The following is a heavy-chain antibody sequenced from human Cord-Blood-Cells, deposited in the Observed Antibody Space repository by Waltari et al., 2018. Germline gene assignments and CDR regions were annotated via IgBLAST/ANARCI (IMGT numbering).Heavy chain of an antibody. CDR3: ARGGSGSYWYFDL. CDR1: GFTFSSYG. CDR2: IWYDGSKK. Sequence: QVQLVESGGGVVQPGRSLSLSCAASGFTFSSYGLHWVRQAPGKGLEWVAVIWYDGSKKSYADSVKGRFTISRDNSKTTLYLQMNSLRAEDTAVYYCARGGSGSYWYFDLWGRGTLVTVSS. J-gene: IGHJ2*01. D-gene: IGHD1-26*01. V-gene: IGHV3-33*01.